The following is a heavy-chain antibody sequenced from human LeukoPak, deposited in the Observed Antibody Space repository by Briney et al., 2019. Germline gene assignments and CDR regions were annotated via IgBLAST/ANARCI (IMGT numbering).Heavy chain of an antibody. V-gene: IGHV5-51*01. D-gene: IGHD3-22*01. CDR1: GYSFTSYW. CDR2: IDPGDTDT. CDR3: ATETYYYDSSGYGDAFDI. J-gene: IGHJ3*02. Sequence: GESLKISCKGSGYSFTSYWIGWVRQMPGKGLEWMGVIDPGDTDTRYSPSFQGHVTISADKSISTAYLQWSSLKASDTAMYYCATETYYYDSSGYGDAFDIWGQGTMVTVSS.